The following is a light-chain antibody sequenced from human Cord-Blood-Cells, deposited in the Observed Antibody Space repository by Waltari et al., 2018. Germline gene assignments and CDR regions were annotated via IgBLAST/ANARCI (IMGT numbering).Light chain of an antibody. CDR2: WAS. CDR1: QSVLYSSNNKNY. J-gene: IGKJ4*01. V-gene: IGKV4-1*01. Sequence: DIVMTQSPYSLGVSLGERATINCKYSQSVLYSSNNKNYLAWYQQKPGQPPKLLIYWASTRESGVPDRFSGSGSGTDFTLTISSLQAEDVAVYYCQQYYSTPLTFGGGTKVEIK. CDR3: QQYYSTPLT.